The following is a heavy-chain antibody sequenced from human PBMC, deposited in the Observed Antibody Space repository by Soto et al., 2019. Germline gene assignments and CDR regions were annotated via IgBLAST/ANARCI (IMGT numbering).Heavy chain of an antibody. CDR3: GRQKGGGIYGDYVAD. CDR1: GYSISSGYY. CDR2: MYHSGSI. D-gene: IGHD4-17*01. J-gene: IGHJ4*02. Sequence: PSETLSLTCAVSGYSISSGYYWGWLRQPPGKGLEWIGHMYHSGSIYYNPSLQSRVTISMDTSKNEFSLKLTSVTAADTAVYYCGRQKGGGIYGDYVADCGQGTMVTVYS. V-gene: IGHV4-38-2*01.